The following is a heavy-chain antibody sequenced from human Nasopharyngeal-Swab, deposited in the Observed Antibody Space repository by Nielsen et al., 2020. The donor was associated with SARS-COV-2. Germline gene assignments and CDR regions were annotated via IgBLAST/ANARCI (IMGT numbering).Heavy chain of an antibody. CDR1: GFIFSRHG. CDR3: AKERTVAGPQGGFDF. D-gene: IGHD6-19*01. Sequence: GGSLRLSCAASGFIFSRHGMHWVRQAPGKGLEWLAILSHDRTDEFYADSVKGRFTVSRGNSKNTLYLQMNNLRTDDTAIYYCAKERTVAGPQGGFDFWGQGTLVTVSS. V-gene: IGHV3-30*18. CDR2: LSHDRTDE. J-gene: IGHJ4*02.